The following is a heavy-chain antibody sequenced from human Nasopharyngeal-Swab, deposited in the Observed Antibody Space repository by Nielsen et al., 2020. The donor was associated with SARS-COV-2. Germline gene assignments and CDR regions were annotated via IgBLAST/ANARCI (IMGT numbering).Heavy chain of an antibody. V-gene: IGHV4-59*01. D-gene: IGHD1-26*01. CDR3: ARDRVGAKGMDV. Sequence: SETLSLTCTVSGGSISSYYWSWIRQPPGKGLEWIGYIYYSGSTNYNPSLKSRVTISVHTSKNQFSLKLSSVTAADTAVYYCARDRVGAKGMDVWGQGTTVTVSS. CDR2: IYYSGST. J-gene: IGHJ6*02. CDR1: GGSISSYY.